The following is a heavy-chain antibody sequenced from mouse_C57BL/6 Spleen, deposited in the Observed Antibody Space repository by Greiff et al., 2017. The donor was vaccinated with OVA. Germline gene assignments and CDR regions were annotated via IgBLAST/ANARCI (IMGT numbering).Heavy chain of an antibody. J-gene: IGHJ2*01. CDR3: ARAYDGYVPNY. D-gene: IGHD2-3*01. CDR1: GYTFTSYW. Sequence: QVQLQQPGAELVMPGASVKLSCKASGYTFTSYWMHWVKQRPGQGLEWIGEIDPSDSYTNYNQKFKGKSTLTVDKSSSTAYMQLSSLTSEDSAVYYCARAYDGYVPNYWGQGTTLTVSS. V-gene: IGHV1-69*01. CDR2: IDPSDSYT.